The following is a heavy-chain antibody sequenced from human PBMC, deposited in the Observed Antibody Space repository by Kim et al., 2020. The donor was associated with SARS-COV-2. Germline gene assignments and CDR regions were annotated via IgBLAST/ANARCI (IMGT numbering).Heavy chain of an antibody. CDR1: GFTFNPYA. CDR2: ISHDGNNK. Sequence: GRSLRLSCAASGFTFNPYAMQWVRQAPGKGLEGVAVISHDGNNKNYVGSVKGRFTISRDNSKNTLYLQMNSLRTEDTAVYYCARDVGGSFDYWGQGTLVTVSS. D-gene: IGHD2-15*01. V-gene: IGHV3-30-3*01. J-gene: IGHJ4*02. CDR3: ARDVGGSFDY.